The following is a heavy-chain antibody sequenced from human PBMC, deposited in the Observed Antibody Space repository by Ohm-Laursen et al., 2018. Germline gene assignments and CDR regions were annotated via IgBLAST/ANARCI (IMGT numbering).Heavy chain of an antibody. D-gene: IGHD6-13*01. CDR1: GFTSSSNA. V-gene: IGHV3-48*03. Sequence: GSLRLSCAASGFTSSSNALSWVRRAPGKGLEWVSYISSSGSTIYYADSVKGRFTISRDNAKNSLYLQMNSLRAEDTAVYYCARCKQPRDYYGVDVWGQGTTVTVSS. J-gene: IGHJ6*02. CDR2: ISSSGSTI. CDR3: ARCKQPRDYYGVDV.